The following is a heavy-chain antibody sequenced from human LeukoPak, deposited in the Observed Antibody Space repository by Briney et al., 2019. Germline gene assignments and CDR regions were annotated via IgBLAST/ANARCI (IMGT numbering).Heavy chain of an antibody. CDR1: GYTFTSYG. Sequence: GASVKVSCKASGYTFTSYGISWVRQAPGQGLEWMGWISAYNGNTNYAQKLQGRVTMTTDTSTSTAYMELRSLRSDDTAVYYCARLKDSDYYYYGMDVWGQGTTVTVSS. J-gene: IGHJ6*02. CDR2: ISAYNGNT. V-gene: IGHV1-18*01. D-gene: IGHD2-15*01. CDR3: ARLKDSDYYYYGMDV.